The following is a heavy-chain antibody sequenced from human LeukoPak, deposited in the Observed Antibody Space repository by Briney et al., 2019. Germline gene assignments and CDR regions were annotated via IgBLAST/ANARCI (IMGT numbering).Heavy chain of an antibody. J-gene: IGHJ4*02. D-gene: IGHD2-2*01. CDR1: SGSISSYY. Sequence: SETLSLTCTVSSGSISSYYWSWIRQPPGKGQEWIGNIYYSGSTNYNPYLKSRVTISVDTSKKKFSLKKSVVATADTAVYYYARGLPYCISTSCYVGYYFDYWGQGTLVTVSS. V-gene: IGHV4-59*01. CDR3: ARGLPYCISTSCYVGYYFDY. CDR2: IYYSGST.